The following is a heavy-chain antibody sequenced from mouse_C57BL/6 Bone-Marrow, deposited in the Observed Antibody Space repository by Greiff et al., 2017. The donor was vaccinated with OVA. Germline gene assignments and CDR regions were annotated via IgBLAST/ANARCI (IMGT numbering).Heavy chain of an antibody. D-gene: IGHD4-1*01. V-gene: IGHV1-54*01. Sequence: VQLQQSGAELVRPGTSVKVSCKASGYAFTNYLIEWVKQRPGQGLEWIGVINPGSGGTNYNEKFKGKATLTADKSSSTAYMQLSSLTSEDSAVYFCARESLGDYWGQGTTLTVSS. CDR1: GYAFTNYL. J-gene: IGHJ2*01. CDR2: INPGSGGT. CDR3: ARESLGDY.